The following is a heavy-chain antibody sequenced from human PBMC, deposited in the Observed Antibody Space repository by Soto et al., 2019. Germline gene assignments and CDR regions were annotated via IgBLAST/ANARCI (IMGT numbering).Heavy chain of an antibody. D-gene: IGHD6-19*01. V-gene: IGHV1-18*01. J-gene: IGHJ4*02. CDR1: GYPFTSYG. CDR2: ISAYNGKT. Sequence: QVQLVQSGAEVKKPGASVKVSCKTSGYPFTSYGINWVRQAPGQGPEWMGWISAYNGKTSYTQKLQGRDTMITDTSTSTVYMELRSLRSDDTAVYYCARDRLIAVTGLLHYWGQGTLVTVSS. CDR3: ARDRLIAVTGLLHY.